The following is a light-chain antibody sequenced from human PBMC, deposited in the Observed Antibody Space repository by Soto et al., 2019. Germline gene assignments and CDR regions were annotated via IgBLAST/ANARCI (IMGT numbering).Light chain of an antibody. CDR1: QSVDSNY. V-gene: IGKV3-20*01. CDR2: AAA. Sequence: EIVLTQSPGTLSLSPGERATLSCRASQSVDSNYLGWYQKKPAQAPRLLIYAAASRATGVPDRFSGSGSGTDFTLTISRLEPEDFEVYYCQQYGTSHYNFGKGPKVHI. J-gene: IGKJ2*01. CDR3: QQYGTSHYN.